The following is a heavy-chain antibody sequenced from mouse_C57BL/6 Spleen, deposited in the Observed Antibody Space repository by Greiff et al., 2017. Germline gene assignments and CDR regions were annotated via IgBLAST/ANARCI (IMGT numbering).Heavy chain of an antibody. CDR2: ISNLAYSI. CDR3: ARGSYYGYDYAMDY. V-gene: IGHV5-15*01. J-gene: IGHJ4*01. CDR1: GFTFSDYG. D-gene: IGHD2-2*01. Sequence: EVQGVESGGGLVQPGGSLKLSCAASGFTFSDYGMAWVRQAPRKGPEWVAFISNLAYSIYYADTVTGRFTISRENAKNTLYLEMSSLRSEDTAMYYCARGSYYGYDYAMDYWGQGTSVTVSS.